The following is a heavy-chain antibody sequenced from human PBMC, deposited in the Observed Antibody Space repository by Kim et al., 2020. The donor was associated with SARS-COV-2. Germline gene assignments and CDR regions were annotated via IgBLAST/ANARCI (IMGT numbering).Heavy chain of an antibody. CDR2: ISYDGSNK. CDR3: ARGYPYGSGDATLDV. Sequence: GGSLRLSCAASGFTFSSYAMHWVRQAPGKGLEWVAVISYDGSNKYYADSVKGRFTISRDNSKNTLYLQMNSLRAEDTAVYYCARGYPYGSGDATLDVWGQETTVTVSS. D-gene: IGHD3-10*01. J-gene: IGHJ6*02. CDR1: GFTFSSYA. V-gene: IGHV3-30*04.